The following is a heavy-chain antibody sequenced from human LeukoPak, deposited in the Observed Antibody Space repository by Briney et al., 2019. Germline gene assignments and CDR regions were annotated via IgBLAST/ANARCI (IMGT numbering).Heavy chain of an antibody. CDR3: ASAVKGRNTFDY. Sequence: SETLSLTCTVSGGSISSYSWSWIRQPPAKGLECIGYIYYSGSTNYNPSLKSRVTISGDTSKNQFSLNLSSVTAADTAVYYCASAVKGRNTFDYWGQGTLVTVSS. V-gene: IGHV4-59*08. J-gene: IGHJ4*02. CDR1: GGSISSYS. D-gene: IGHD1-14*01. CDR2: IYYSGST.